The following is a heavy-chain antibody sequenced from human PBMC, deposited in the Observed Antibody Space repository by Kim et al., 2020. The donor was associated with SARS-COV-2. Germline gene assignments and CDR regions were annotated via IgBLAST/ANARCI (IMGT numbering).Heavy chain of an antibody. CDR2: IKQDGSET. D-gene: IGHD4-17*01. Sequence: GGSLRLSCAASGFTFSRYWMQWVRQAPGKGLEWVANIKQDGSETYYVDSVKGRFTVSRDNAKNSLYLQMDSLRAEDTAVFYCARAPTTATELDYWGQGILVTVSS. J-gene: IGHJ4*02. CDR3: ARAPTTATELDY. CDR1: GFTFSRYW. V-gene: IGHV3-7*01.